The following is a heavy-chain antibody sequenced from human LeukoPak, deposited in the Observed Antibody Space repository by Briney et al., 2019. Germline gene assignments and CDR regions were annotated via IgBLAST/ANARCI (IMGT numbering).Heavy chain of an antibody. J-gene: IGHJ4*02. CDR1: GYTFTGYY. CDR3: ASLNVVVPAADFDY. D-gene: IGHD2-2*01. V-gene: IGHV1-2*02. CDR2: INPNSGGT. Sequence: GASVNVSCKASGYTFTGYYMHWVRQAPGQGLEWMGWINPNSGGTNYAQKFQGRVTMTRDTSISTAYMELSRLRSDDTAVYYCASLNVVVPAADFDYWGQGTLVTVSS.